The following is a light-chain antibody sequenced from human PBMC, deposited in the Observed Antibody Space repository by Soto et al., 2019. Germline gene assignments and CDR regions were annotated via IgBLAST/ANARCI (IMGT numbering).Light chain of an antibody. V-gene: IGLV8-61*01. Sequence: QAVVTQEPSFSVSPGGTVTLTCGLSSGSVSTSYYPSWYQQTPGQAPRTLIYSTNTRSSGVPDRFSGSILGNKAALTITGAQPDDESDYYCVLYMGSGIWVFGGGTKLTVL. CDR2: STN. CDR1: SGSVSTSYY. J-gene: IGLJ3*02. CDR3: VLYMGSGIWV.